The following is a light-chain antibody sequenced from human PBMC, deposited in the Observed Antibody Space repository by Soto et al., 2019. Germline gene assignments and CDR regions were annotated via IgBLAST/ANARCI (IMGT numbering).Light chain of an antibody. CDR2: LGS. J-gene: IGKJ1*01. Sequence: EIVLTQSPLSLPATPGEPASISCRSSQSLLHSNGNIYLDWYLQKPGRSPQLLIYLGSIRASGVPDRFSGSGSGTDFTLKIARVEAEDVEVYYCMQAIQAPRTCGLGTKVEIK. V-gene: IGKV2-28*01. CDR3: MQAIQAPRT. CDR1: QSLLHSNGNIY.